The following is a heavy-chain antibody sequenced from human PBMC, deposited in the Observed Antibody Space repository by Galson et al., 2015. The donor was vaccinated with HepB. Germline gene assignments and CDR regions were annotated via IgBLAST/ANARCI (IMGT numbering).Heavy chain of an antibody. V-gene: IGHV3-21*01. J-gene: IGHJ3*02. CDR1: GFTFSSYS. CDR2: ISSSSSYI. Sequence: SLRLSCAASGFTFSSYSMNWVRQAPGKGLEWVSSISSSSSYIYYADSVKGRFTISRDNAKNSLYPQMNSLRAEDTAVYYCARDNDFWSGYKYRGGGAFDIWGQGTMVTVSS. D-gene: IGHD3-3*01. CDR3: ARDNDFWSGYKYRGGGAFDI.